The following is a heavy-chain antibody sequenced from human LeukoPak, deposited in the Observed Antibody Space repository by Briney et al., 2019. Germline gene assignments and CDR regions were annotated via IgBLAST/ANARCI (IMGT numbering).Heavy chain of an antibody. CDR3: ARGYYYQTSGRSQFYFDY. V-gene: IGHV3-30-3*01. J-gene: IGHJ4*02. CDR2: ISHDGSQK. Sequence: GRSLRLSCAASGFTFSSYAIHWVRQAPGKGLEWVALISHDGSQKYYADSVRGRFTISRDSSKNTLYVQMNSLRAEDTAIYYCARGYYYQTSGRSQFYFDYWGQGTLVTVPS. CDR1: GFTFSSYA. D-gene: IGHD3-22*01.